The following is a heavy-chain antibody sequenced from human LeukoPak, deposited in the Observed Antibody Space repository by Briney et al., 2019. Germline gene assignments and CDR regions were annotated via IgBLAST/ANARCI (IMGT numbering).Heavy chain of an antibody. CDR1: GFTFSNYW. Sequence: PGGSLRLSCAASGFTFSNYWMIWVRQPPGKGLEWVSSIFQGGGEIHYADSVRGRFTISRDNSKSTLFLQMNSLRAEDTAIYYCATYRQVLLPFEAWGQGTLVTVSS. D-gene: IGHD5-18*01. J-gene: IGHJ5*02. CDR3: ATYRQVLLPFEA. CDR2: IFQGGGEI. V-gene: IGHV3-23*01.